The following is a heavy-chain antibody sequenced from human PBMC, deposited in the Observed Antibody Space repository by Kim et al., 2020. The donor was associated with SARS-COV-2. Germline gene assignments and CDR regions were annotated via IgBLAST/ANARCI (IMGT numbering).Heavy chain of an antibody. J-gene: IGHJ5*02. Sequence: GGSLRLSCVASGFTFSSYAMTWVRQAPGKGLEWVSSVSGSGDATFYADSVTGRFTISRDNSENTLYLEMNSLRADDTALYYCAKSRSTSYLFDRCGQGTL. CDR2: VSGSGDAT. CDR3: AKSRSTSYLFDR. V-gene: IGHV3-23*01. CDR1: GFTFSSYA. D-gene: IGHD6-6*01.